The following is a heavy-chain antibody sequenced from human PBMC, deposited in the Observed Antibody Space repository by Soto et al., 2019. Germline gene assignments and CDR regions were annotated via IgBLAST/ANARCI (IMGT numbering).Heavy chain of an antibody. CDR3: ARVGYSGYDRRYYFDS. Sequence: QVQLVQSGAEGKKPGSSVKVSCKASGGTFSSYAISLVRQAPGQGLEWMGGIIPIFGTANYAQRFQARVTITADESTSTAYMELSSLRSEDTAVYYCARVGYSGYDRRYYFDSWGQGCLVTVSS. J-gene: IGHJ4*02. V-gene: IGHV1-69*01. CDR2: IIPIFGTA. CDR1: GGTFSSYA. D-gene: IGHD5-12*01.